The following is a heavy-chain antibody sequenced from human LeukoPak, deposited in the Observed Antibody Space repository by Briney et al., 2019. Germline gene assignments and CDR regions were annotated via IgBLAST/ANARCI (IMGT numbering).Heavy chain of an antibody. CDR1: GGSISSYY. Sequence: SETLSLTCTVSGGSISSYYWSWIRQPPGKGLEWIGYIYYSGSTNYNPSLKSRVTISVDTSKNQFSLKLSSVTAADTAVYYCARDSGSYSGFGYRSQGTLVTVSS. CDR3: ARDSGSYSGFGY. D-gene: IGHD1-26*01. V-gene: IGHV4-59*01. CDR2: IYYSGST. J-gene: IGHJ4*02.